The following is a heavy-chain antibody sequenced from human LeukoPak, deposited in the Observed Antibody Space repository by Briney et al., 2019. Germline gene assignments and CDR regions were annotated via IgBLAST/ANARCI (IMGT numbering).Heavy chain of an antibody. CDR3: TRSLNSGTYSDY. CDR1: GFTFSSYW. J-gene: IGHJ4*02. Sequence: GGSLRLSCAASGFTFSSYWMHWVRQAPGKGLVWVTRINIDGSNTTYADSVKGRFTISRDNAKNTLYLQMNSLRAEDTAVYYCTRSLNSGTYSDYWGQGTLVTVSS. D-gene: IGHD1-26*01. V-gene: IGHV3-74*01. CDR2: INIDGSNT.